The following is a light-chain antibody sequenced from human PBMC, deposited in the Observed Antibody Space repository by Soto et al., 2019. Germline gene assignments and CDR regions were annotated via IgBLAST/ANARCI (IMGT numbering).Light chain of an antibody. V-gene: IGLV2-23*01. CDR3: CSYVLTNTRV. CDR1: SSDVGGYNL. CDR2: EGS. J-gene: IGLJ3*02. Sequence: QSVLTQPASVSGSPGQSITISCTGTSSDVGGYNLVSWYQHHAAKAPKLMIYEGSKRPSGISNRFSGSKSGNTASLTISGLQAEDEADYYCCSYVLTNTRVFGAGTKLTVL.